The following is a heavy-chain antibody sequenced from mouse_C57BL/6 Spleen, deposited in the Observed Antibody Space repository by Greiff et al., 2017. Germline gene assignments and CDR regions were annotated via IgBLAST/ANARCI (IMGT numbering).Heavy chain of an antibody. D-gene: IGHD1-1*01. CDR2: INPSTGGT. V-gene: IGHV1-42*01. CDR3: AREITTVARYFDY. J-gene: IGHJ2*01. Sequence: VQLKESGPELVKPGASVKISCKASGYSFTGYYMNWVKQSPEKSLEWIGEINPSTGGTTYNQKFKAKATLTVDKSSSTAYMQLKSLTSEDSAVYYCAREITTVARYFDYWGQGTTLTVSS. CDR1: GYSFTGYY.